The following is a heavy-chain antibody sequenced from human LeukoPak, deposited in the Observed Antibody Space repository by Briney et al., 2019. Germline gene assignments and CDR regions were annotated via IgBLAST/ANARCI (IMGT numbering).Heavy chain of an antibody. V-gene: IGHV4-39*01. CDR1: GDSIISSSGYY. Sequence: TSETLSLTCTVSGDSIISSSGYYWGWIRQPPGEGLEWIGSIDYTGRTYYNSPLKGRVTISADMSKNQFSLRLSSVTAADTAVFYCARHDPWDYWGPGILVTVSS. CDR3: ARHDPWDY. CDR2: IDYTGRT. J-gene: IGHJ4*02.